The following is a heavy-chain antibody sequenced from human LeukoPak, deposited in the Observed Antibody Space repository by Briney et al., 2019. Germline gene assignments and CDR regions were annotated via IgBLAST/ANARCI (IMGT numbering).Heavy chain of an antibody. D-gene: IGHD1-1*01. CDR1: GFTFSDYY. J-gene: IGHJ3*02. CDR3: ARIGYNNDAFDI. CDR2: ISSSSSYT. V-gene: IGHV3-11*06. Sequence: GGSLRLSCAASGFTFSDYYMSWIRQAPGKGLQWVSYISSSSSYTNYADSVKGRFTISRDNAKNSLYLQMNSLRAEDTAVYYCARIGYNNDAFDIWGQGTMVTVSS.